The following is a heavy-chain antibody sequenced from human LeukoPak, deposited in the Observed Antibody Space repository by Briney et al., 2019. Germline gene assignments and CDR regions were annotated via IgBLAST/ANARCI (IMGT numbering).Heavy chain of an antibody. CDR2: ISSNGGIT. J-gene: IGHJ4*02. Sequence: PGGSLRLSCSASGLTFNNYAMLWVRQAPGKGLEYVSDISSNGGITYYADSVKGRFTASRDNSKNMLYLQMNCLFAETMAVYYCVKDKYPVVVAATLDYWGQGILVTVSS. V-gene: IGHV3-64D*09. D-gene: IGHD2-15*01. CDR1: GLTFNNYA. CDR3: VKDKYPVVVAATLDY.